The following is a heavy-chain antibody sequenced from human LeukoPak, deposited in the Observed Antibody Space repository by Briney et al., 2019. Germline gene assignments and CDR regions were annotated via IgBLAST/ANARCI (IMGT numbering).Heavy chain of an antibody. V-gene: IGHV3-23*01. Sequence: GGSLRLSCAASGFTFSSYTMNWVRQAPGKGLEWVSSISGNGDNTFYADSVKGRFTISRDNSKNTLYLQMNSLRAEDTAVYYCAKSGLNRFDYWGQGTLVTVSS. J-gene: IGHJ4*02. CDR1: GFTFSSYT. CDR2: ISGNGDNT. D-gene: IGHD2-15*01. CDR3: AKSGLNRFDY.